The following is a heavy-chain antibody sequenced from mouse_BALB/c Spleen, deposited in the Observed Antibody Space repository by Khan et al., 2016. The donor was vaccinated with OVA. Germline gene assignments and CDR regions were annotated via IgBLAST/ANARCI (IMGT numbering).Heavy chain of an antibody. CDR1: GFNIKDSY. Sequence: VQLKQSGAELVKPGASVKLSCTASGFNIKDSYIHWVKQRPEQGLEWIGRIAPANGNTEYDPKFQGKATITADTSSNTPYLQLSSLTSEDSAVYNYAHPSHGPRYFEVWGEGTTVTVSS. J-gene: IGHJ1*01. D-gene: IGHD6-1*01. CDR3: AHPSHGPRYFEV. V-gene: IGHV14-3*02. CDR2: IAPANGNT.